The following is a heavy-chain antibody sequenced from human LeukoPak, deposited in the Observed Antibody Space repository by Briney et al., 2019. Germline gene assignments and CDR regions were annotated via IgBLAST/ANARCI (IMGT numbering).Heavy chain of an antibody. J-gene: IGHJ3*02. CDR1: GGTFSSYA. CDR2: IIPIFGTA. CDR3: ARIGRMATMNDAFDI. Sequence: SVKVSCKASGGTFSSYAISWVRQAPGQGLEWMGGIIPIFGTANYAQKFQGRVTITTDESTSTAYMELSSLRSEDTAVYYCARIGRMATMNDAFDIWGQGTMVTVSS. V-gene: IGHV1-69*05. D-gene: IGHD5-24*01.